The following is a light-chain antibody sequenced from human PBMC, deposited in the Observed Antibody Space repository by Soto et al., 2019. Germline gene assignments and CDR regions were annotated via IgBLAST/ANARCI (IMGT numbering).Light chain of an antibody. Sequence: EIVLPQSHCTLSLSPGERSTLSCSASQSVSSSYLAWYQQKPGQAPRLLIYGASSRATGIPDRFSGSGSGTDFTLTISRLEPEDFAVYYCQQYGSSPITFGQGTRLAVK. V-gene: IGKV3-20*01. CDR2: GAS. CDR1: QSVSSSY. J-gene: IGKJ5*01. CDR3: QQYGSSPIT.